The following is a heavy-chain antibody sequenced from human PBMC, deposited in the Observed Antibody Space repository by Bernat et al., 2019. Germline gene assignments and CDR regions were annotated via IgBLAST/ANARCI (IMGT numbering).Heavy chain of an antibody. CDR1: GFTFSSYA. V-gene: IGHV3-23*01. Sequence: EVQLLESGGGLVQPGGSLRLSCAASGFTFSSYAMSWVRQAPGKGLECVSAISGSGGSTYEAESVKGRFTISRDNAKNTLYLQMNSLRAEDTAVYYCAKTYYDYIWGSYRSNWFDPWGQGTLVTVSS. J-gene: IGHJ5*02. CDR3: AKTYYDYIWGSYRSNWFDP. D-gene: IGHD3-16*02. CDR2: ISGSGGST.